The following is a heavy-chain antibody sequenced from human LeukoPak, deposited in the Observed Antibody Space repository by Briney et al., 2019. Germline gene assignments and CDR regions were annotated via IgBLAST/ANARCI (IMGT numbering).Heavy chain of an antibody. D-gene: IGHD3-10*02. CDR1: GFTFSSYW. Sequence: GGSLRLSCAASGFTFSSYWMNWVRQAPGKGLEWVANIKQDGNEKYYVDSVKGRFTISRDNAKNSLYLQMNSLRAEDTAVYYCAELGITMIGGVWGKGTTVTISS. J-gene: IGHJ6*04. V-gene: IGHV3-7*01. CDR2: IKQDGNEK. CDR3: AELGITMIGGV.